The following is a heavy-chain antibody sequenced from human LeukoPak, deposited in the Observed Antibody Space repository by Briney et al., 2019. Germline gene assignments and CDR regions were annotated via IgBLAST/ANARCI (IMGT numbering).Heavy chain of an antibody. D-gene: IGHD2-2*01. V-gene: IGHV3-20*04. J-gene: IGHJ4*02. Sequence: GGSLRLSCTASGFAFDEHGMSWVRQVPGKGLEWVSGINWSGGSTGYADPLRGRFTISRDNAKNSLYLQMDSLRAEDTALYYCARAPITSPFYFDYWGREPWSPSPQ. CDR2: INWSGGST. CDR3: ARAPITSPFYFDY. CDR1: GFAFDEHG.